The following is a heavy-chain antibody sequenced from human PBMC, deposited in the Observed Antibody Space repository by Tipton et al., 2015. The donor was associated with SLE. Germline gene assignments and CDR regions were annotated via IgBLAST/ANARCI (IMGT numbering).Heavy chain of an antibody. J-gene: IGHJ4*02. CDR2: MNPNSGST. CDR1: GYTFTSYD. Sequence: QLVQSGAEVKKPGASVKVSCKASGYTFTSYDINWVRQATGQGLEWMGWMNPNSGSTGYAQKFQGRVTMTRNTSVSTAYMELSSLRSEDTAVYYCASRVAVAGSFDYWGQGTLVTVSS. CDR3: ASRVAVAGSFDY. V-gene: IGHV1-8*02. D-gene: IGHD6-19*01.